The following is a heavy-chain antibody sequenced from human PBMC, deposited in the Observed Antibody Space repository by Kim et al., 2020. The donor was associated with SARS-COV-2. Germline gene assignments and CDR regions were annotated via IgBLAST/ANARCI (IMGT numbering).Heavy chain of an antibody. J-gene: IGHJ4*02. Sequence: YAAAVKGRFTISRDDSKSIAYLQMNSLKTEDTAVYYCTKDVLLWCGESDYWGQGTLVTVSS. D-gene: IGHD3-10*01. CDR3: TKDVLLWCGESDY. V-gene: IGHV3-49*02.